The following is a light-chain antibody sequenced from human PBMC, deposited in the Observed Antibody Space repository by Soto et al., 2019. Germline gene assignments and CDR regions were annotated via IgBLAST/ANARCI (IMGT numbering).Light chain of an antibody. Sequence: IQMTQSPSSLSASVGGGVTITCRARQDIRNNLAWYQQIPGKAPKLLISAASSLQSGVPSRFSGSGSGTNFSLTVSGLQPEDSATYYCQQAKSFPLTFGGWTKVEIK. V-gene: IGKV1-12*01. J-gene: IGKJ4*01. CDR3: QQAKSFPLT. CDR2: AAS. CDR1: QDIRNN.